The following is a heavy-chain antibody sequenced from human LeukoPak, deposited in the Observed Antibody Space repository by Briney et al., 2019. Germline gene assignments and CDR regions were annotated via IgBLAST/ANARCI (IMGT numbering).Heavy chain of an antibody. CDR3: AREVFKYGRFYFDY. CDR2: TYYRSKWNN. D-gene: IGHD1-14*01. V-gene: IGHV6-1*01. CDR1: GDIVSSNTGA. J-gene: IGHJ4*02. Sequence: SQTLSLTCGISGDIVSSNTGAWHWIRQSRSRGLEWLGKTYYRSKWNNDYAVSVKDRITINPDTSKDQFALQLNSVTPEDTAVYYCAREVFKYGRFYFDYWGQGTPVTVSS.